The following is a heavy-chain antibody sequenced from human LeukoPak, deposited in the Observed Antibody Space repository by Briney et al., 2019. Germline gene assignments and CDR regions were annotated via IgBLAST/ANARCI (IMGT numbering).Heavy chain of an antibody. J-gene: IGHJ6*02. CDR3: AKVLDYYYYGMDV. V-gene: IGHV3-23*01. CDR2: TSGSGGST. CDR1: GFTFSNYA. Sequence: GGSLRLSCAASGFTFSNYAMNWARQAPGKGLEWVSATSGSGGSTYYADSVKGRFTISRDNSKNTVYLRMNSLRAEDTAVYYCAKVLDYYYYGMDVWGQGTTVTVSS.